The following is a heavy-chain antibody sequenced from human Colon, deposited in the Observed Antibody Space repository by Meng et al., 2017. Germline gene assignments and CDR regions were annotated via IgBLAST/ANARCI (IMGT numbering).Heavy chain of an antibody. D-gene: IGHD2-15*01. CDR2: IYSSGRT. J-gene: IGHJ5*02. V-gene: IGHV4-4*07. Sequence: QVPPTGLGPELVKPSEASSLTCPVSCGSISCYYWNWIRQPAGKGLEWIGHIYSSGRTNYNPSLKSRVTISVDSSKNQFSLNLTSVTAADTAVYFCARVQRFCTGGICSNWFDPWGQGTLVTVSS. CDR3: ARVQRFCTGGICSNWFDP. CDR1: CGSISCYY.